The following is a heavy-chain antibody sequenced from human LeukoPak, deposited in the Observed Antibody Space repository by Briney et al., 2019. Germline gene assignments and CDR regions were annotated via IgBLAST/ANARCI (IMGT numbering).Heavy chain of an antibody. CDR2: TNYRSKWYN. CDR1: GDSVSSNSAA. D-gene: IGHD6-19*01. V-gene: IGHV6-1*01. CDR3: AKLGDSST. Sequence: SQTLSLTCAISGDSVSSNSAAWSWIRQSPSRGLEWLGRTNYRSKWYNDYAVSVKSRIIINPDTSKNQFSLQLNSVTPEDTAVYYCAKLGDSSTWGQGTLVTVSS. J-gene: IGHJ5*02.